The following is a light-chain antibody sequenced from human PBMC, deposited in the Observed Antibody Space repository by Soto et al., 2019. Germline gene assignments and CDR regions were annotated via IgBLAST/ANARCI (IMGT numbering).Light chain of an antibody. J-gene: IGLJ3*02. V-gene: IGLV2-14*01. CDR1: SSDIGYYNY. Sequence: QSALTQPASVSGSPGQSITISCTGTSSDIGYYNYVSWYQQHPGKAPKVIIYEVSNRPSGVSDRFSGSKSGNTASLTISGLQAEDEGDYYCSSYEDSSILVFGGGTKVTVL. CDR3: SSYEDSSILV. CDR2: EVS.